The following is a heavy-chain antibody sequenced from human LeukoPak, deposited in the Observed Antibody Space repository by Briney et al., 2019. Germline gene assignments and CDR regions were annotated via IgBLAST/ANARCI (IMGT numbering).Heavy chain of an antibody. CDR1: GFTFSSYE. CDR2: IGSSGGSR. V-gene: IGHV3-48*03. Sequence: AGGSLRLSCIASGFTFSSYEMDWVRRAPGKGLEWVSYIGSSGGSRYYADSVKGRFTTSRDNAKNSLYLQMNSLRAEDTAVYYCAREDGDAFDIWGQGTMVTVSS. D-gene: IGHD5-24*01. CDR3: AREDGDAFDI. J-gene: IGHJ3*02.